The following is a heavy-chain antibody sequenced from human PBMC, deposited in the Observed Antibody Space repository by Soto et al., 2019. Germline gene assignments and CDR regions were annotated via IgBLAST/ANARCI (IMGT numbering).Heavy chain of an antibody. D-gene: IGHD3-9*01. V-gene: IGHV3-48*02. CDR2: ISSSSSTI. CDR3: ARSFYDILTGSGFYGMDV. CDR1: GFTFSSYS. J-gene: IGHJ6*02. Sequence: PGGSLRLSCAASGFTFSSYSMNWVRQAPGKGLEWVSYISSSSSTIYYADSVKGRFTISRDNAKNSLYLQMNSLRDEDTAVYYCARSFYDILTGSGFYGMDVWGQGTTVTVSS.